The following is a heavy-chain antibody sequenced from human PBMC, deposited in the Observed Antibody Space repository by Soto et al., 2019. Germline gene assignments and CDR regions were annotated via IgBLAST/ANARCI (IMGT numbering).Heavy chain of an antibody. CDR2: IVPIYRTA. CDR3: ERDSGAKLSSS. V-gene: IGHV1-69*13. CDR1: GGTFSSYR. J-gene: IGHJ4*02. D-gene: IGHD6-13*01. Sequence: GASVKVSCKASGGTFSSYRINWVRQAPGQGLEWVGGIVPIYRTADYAQEFQGRVTITADESARTAYMELRSLKSRDTAVYYCERDSGAKLSSSWGQGTLVTVSS.